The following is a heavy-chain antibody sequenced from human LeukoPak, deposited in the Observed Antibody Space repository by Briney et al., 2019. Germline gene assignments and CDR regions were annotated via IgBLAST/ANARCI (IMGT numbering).Heavy chain of an antibody. J-gene: IGHJ4*02. CDR1: GGSFSGYY. D-gene: IGHD6-19*01. CDR2: VHYSGST. CDR3: ARWYSSGWAFDY. Sequence: PSETLSLTCAVYGGSFSGYYWSWIRQPPGKGLEWIGYVHYSGSTKYNPSLKSRVTISIDTSKNQFSLKLRSVIAADTAVYYCARWYSSGWAFDYWGQGTLVTVSS. V-gene: IGHV4-34*11.